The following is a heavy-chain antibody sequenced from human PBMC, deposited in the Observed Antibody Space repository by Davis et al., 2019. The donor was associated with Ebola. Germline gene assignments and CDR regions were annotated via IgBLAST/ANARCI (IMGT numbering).Heavy chain of an antibody. V-gene: IGHV1-18*01. CDR3: ARGSDLYNRRRGLGDP. J-gene: IGHJ5*02. Sequence: SVTVSRKASGYTFTTYGINWVRQAPGQGLVWLGCISGNNDNTKYVQKVQGRVIMTTDTSTNTAYMELRNLRSDDTAVYYCARGSDLYNRRRGLGDPWGQGTLVTVSS. CDR1: GYTFTTYG. CDR2: ISGNNDNT. D-gene: IGHD1-14*01.